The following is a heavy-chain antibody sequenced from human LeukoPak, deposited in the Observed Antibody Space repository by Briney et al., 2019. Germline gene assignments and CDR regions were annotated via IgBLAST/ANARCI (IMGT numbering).Heavy chain of an antibody. D-gene: IGHD4-17*01. CDR2: ISAYNGNT. J-gene: IGHJ6*03. V-gene: IGHV1-18*01. CDR3: ARERSRQYYYYYMDV. CDR1: GYTFTSYG. Sequence: ASVKVSCKASGYTFTSYGISWVRQAPGQGLEWMGWISAYNGNTNYAQKLQGRVTMTTDTSTSTAYMELRSLRSDDTAVYYCARERSRQYYYYYMDVWGKGTTVTVSS.